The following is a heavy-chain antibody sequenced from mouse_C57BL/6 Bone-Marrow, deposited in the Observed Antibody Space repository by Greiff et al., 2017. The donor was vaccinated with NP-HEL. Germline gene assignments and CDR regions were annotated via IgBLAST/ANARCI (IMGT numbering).Heavy chain of an antibody. J-gene: IGHJ2*01. Sequence: QVQLQQPGAELVKPGASVKLSCKASGYTFTSYWMDWVKQRPGQGLEWIGNIYPSDSETHYNQKFKDKATLTVDKSSSTAYMQLSSLTSEDSAVYYCARRSSPFDYWGQGTTLTVSS. CDR1: GYTFTSYW. CDR2: IYPSDSET. CDR3: ARRSSPFDY. V-gene: IGHV1-61*01. D-gene: IGHD1-1*01.